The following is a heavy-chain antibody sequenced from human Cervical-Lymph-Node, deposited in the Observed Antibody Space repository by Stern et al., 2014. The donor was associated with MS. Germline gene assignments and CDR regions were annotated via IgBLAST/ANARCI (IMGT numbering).Heavy chain of an antibody. CDR1: GFTFSSYG. J-gene: IGHJ4*02. CDR3: AKDLDTVPYFDY. D-gene: IGHD4-17*01. V-gene: IGHV3-30*18. CDR2: ISYDGSNK. Sequence: VHLVESGGGVVQPGRSLRLSCAASGFTFSSYGMHWVRQAPGKGLEWVAVISYDGSNKYYADSVKGRFTISRDNSKNTLYLQMNSLRAEDTAVYYCAKDLDTVPYFDYWGQGTLVTVSS.